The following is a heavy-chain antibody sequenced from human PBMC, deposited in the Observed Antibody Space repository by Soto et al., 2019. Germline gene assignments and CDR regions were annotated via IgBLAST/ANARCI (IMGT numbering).Heavy chain of an antibody. J-gene: IGHJ6*02. CDR1: GGTFSSYA. Sequence: SVKVSCKASGGTFSSYAISWVRQAPGQGLEWMGGIIPIFGTANYAQKFQGRVTITADESTSTAYMELSSLRSEDTAVYYCARDGIAVAGMPYYYYGMDVWGQGTTVTVSS. D-gene: IGHD6-19*01. V-gene: IGHV1-69*13. CDR2: IIPIFGTA. CDR3: ARDGIAVAGMPYYYYGMDV.